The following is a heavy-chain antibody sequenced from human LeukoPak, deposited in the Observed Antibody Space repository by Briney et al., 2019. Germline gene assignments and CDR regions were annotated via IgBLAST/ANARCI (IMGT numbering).Heavy chain of an antibody. CDR1: GFTFNSYA. J-gene: IGHJ4*02. CDR2: ISVTGSKR. CDR3: AKDSRAYCTSTSCFDFDF. V-gene: IGHV3-23*01. Sequence: GGSLRLSRAASGFTFNSYAMSWVRQSPGKGLEWVSGISVTGSKRHYADSVKGRFTISRDNSKNTLYLQMNSLRAEDTALYYCAKDSRAYCTSTSCFDFDFWGQGILVTVSS. D-gene: IGHD2-2*01.